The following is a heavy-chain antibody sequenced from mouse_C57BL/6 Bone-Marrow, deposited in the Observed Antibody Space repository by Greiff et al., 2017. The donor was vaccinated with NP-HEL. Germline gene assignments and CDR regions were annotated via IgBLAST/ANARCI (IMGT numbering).Heavy chain of an antibody. D-gene: IGHD4-1*01. V-gene: IGHV5-17*01. CDR3: ARANWERNFDV. CDR1: GFTFSDYG. J-gene: IGHJ1*03. Sequence: EVKVVESGGGLVKPGGSLKLSCAASGFTFSDYGMHWVRQAPEKGLEWVAYISSGSSTIYYADTVKGRFTLSRDNAKNTLFLQMTSLRSEDTAMYYCARANWERNFDVWGTGTTVTVSS. CDR2: ISSGSSTI.